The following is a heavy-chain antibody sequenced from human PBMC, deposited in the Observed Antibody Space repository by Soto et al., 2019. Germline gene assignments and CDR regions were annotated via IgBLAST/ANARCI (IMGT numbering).Heavy chain of an antibody. CDR2: MNPNSGNT. CDR1: GYTFTSYD. D-gene: IGHD4-17*01. Sequence: ASVKVSCKASGYTFTSYDINWVRQATGQGLEWMGWMNPNSGNTGYAQKFQGRVTMTRNTSISTAYMELSSLRSEDTAVYYCARGPGDGDSEPYYYYCLDVWGKGTTVTVSS. J-gene: IGHJ6*03. CDR3: ARGPGDGDSEPYYYYCLDV. V-gene: IGHV1-8*01.